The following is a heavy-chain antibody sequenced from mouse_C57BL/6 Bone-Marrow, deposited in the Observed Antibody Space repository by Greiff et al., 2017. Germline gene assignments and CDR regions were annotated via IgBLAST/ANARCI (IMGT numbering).Heavy chain of an antibody. CDR3: ARAARLRFYGYYAMDY. CDR2: IHPNSGST. V-gene: IGHV1-64*01. J-gene: IGHJ4*01. D-gene: IGHD1-1*01. CDR1: GYTFTSYW. Sequence: QVQLQQPGAELVKPGASVKLSCKASGYTFTSYWMHWVKQRPGQGLEWIGMIHPNSGSTNYNEKFKSKATLTVDKSSSTAYMQLSSLTSEDSAVYYCARAARLRFYGYYAMDYWGQGTSV.